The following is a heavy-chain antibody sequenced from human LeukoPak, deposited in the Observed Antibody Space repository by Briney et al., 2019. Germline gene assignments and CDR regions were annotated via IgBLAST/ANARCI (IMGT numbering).Heavy chain of an antibody. J-gene: IGHJ4*02. CDR3: AIGWQLDRFDY. Sequence: GGSLRLSCAASGFTFSSYEMNWVRQAPGKGLEWVSYISSSGSTIYYADSVKGRFTISRDNAQSSLYLQMNSLRAEDTAVYYCAIGWQLDRFDYWGQGTLVTVSS. CDR2: ISSSGSTI. V-gene: IGHV3-48*03. D-gene: IGHD6-6*01. CDR1: GFTFSSYE.